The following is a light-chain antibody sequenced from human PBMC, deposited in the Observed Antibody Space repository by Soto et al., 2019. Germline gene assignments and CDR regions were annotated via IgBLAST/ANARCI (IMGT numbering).Light chain of an antibody. V-gene: IGLV2-14*01. CDR2: EVS. Sequence: QSVLTQPASESGSPGQSITVSCTGTSTDIGAYKYVSWYQQYPGKAPKLIIFEVSNRPSGVSNRFSGSKSGNTASLTIAGLQAEDEADYHCSSYTTGSTLYVFGGGTKVTVL. J-gene: IGLJ1*01. CDR3: SSYTTGSTLYV. CDR1: STDIGAYKY.